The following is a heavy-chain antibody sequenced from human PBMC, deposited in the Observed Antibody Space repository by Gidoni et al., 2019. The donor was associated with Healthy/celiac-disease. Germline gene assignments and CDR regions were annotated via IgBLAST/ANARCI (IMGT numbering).Heavy chain of an antibody. D-gene: IGHD3-22*01. CDR1: GGSISSSSYY. CDR3: ARQGSGYYYDSSGSDSDDAFDI. V-gene: IGHV4-39*01. J-gene: IGHJ3*02. CDR2: IYYSGST. Sequence: QLQLQESGPGLVKPSETLSLTCTVSGGSISSSSYYWGWIRQPPGKGLEWIGSIYYSGSTYYNPSLKSRVTISVDTSKNQFSLKLSSVTAADTAVYYCARQGSGYYYDSSGSDSDDAFDIWGQGTMVTVSS.